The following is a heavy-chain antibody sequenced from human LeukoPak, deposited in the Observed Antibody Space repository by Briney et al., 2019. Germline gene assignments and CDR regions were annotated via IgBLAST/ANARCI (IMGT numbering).Heavy chain of an antibody. J-gene: IGHJ6*03. Sequence: GGSLRLSCAASGFTFSSYWMHWVRQAPGKGLVWVSRINTDGSSTGYADSVKGRFTISRDNAKNTLYLQMNSLRAEDTAVYYCARDGQYHHYYYYYMDVWGKGTTVTVSS. V-gene: IGHV3-74*01. D-gene: IGHD4-11*01. CDR2: INTDGSST. CDR1: GFTFSSYW. CDR3: ARDGQYHHYYYYYMDV.